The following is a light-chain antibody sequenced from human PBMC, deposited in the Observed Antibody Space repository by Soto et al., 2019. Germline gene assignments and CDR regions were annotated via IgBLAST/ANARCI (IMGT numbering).Light chain of an antibody. CDR1: TSNMGSQT. Sequence: QAVLTQPPSASGTPGQRLSISCSGSTSNMGSQTVNWYQRLPGTAPKLLFYIYNQRPSGVPDRFPSSKSGTTAPLAISGPQSEDEAHYLCVSWDDSLSGPVVGEGTQLTVL. V-gene: IGLV1-44*01. CDR2: IYN. J-gene: IGLJ2*01. CDR3: VSWDDSLSGPV.